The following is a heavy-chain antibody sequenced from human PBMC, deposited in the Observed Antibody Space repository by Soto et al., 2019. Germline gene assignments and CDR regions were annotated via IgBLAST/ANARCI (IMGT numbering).Heavy chain of an antibody. J-gene: IGHJ4*02. V-gene: IGHV4-31*03. D-gene: IGHD5-12*01. CDR3: GSVGNSGYDSLFFDY. CDR2: IYYSGST. Sequence: QVQLQESGPGLVKPSQTLSLTCTVSGGAISSGGYYWSWIRQHPGKGLEWIGYIYYSGSTYYTPSLKSRVTISVDTSMIQFSLKLSSVTAADTAVYYCGSVGNSGYDSLFFDYWGQGTLVTVSS. CDR1: GGAISSGGYY.